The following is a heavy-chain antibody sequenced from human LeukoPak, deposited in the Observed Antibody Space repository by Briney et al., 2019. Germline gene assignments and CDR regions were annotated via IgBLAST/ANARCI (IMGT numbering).Heavy chain of an antibody. Sequence: SETLSLTCAVYGGSFSDYYWNWIRQSPGKGLEWIGEIHHSGSTNYNPSLKSRVTISVDVSKNHFALSLSSVTAADTAICYCATLGYSYGYDDYWGQGTLVTVSS. J-gene: IGHJ4*02. CDR1: GGSFSDYY. CDR3: ATLGYSYGYDDY. D-gene: IGHD5-18*01. V-gene: IGHV4-34*01. CDR2: IHHSGST.